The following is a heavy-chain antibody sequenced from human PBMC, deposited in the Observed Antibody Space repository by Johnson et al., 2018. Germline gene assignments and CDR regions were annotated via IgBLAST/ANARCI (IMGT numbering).Heavy chain of an antibody. V-gene: IGHV6-1*01. D-gene: IGHD1-7*01. CDR2: TSYRSKGYN. J-gene: IGHJ3*02. Sequence: QVQLRESGPGLVKPSQTLSLSCAISGDSVSSNSAAWTWIRQSPSRGLAWLGRTSYRSKGYNDDAVSLKSRITISPDTSKHQFSLQLNSWTPEDTAVDYCARGNWKYVLGAFDIWGQGALVTVSS. CDR3: ARGNWKYVLGAFDI. CDR1: GDSVSSNSAA.